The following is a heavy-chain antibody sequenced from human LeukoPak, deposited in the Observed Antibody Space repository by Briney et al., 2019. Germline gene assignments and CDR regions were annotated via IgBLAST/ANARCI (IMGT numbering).Heavy chain of an antibody. CDR1: GGSISSYY. V-gene: IGHV4-59*01. D-gene: IGHD1-26*01. Sequence: SETLSLTCTVSGGSISSYYWSWIRQPPGKGLEWIGYIYYSGSTNYNPSLKSRVTISVDTSKNQFSLKLSSVTAADTAVYYCARDLRAGGFDYWGQGTLVTVSS. CDR2: IYYSGST. J-gene: IGHJ4*02. CDR3: ARDLRAGGFDY.